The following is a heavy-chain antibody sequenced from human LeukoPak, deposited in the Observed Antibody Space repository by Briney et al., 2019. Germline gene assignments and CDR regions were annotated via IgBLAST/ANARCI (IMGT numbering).Heavy chain of an antibody. CDR1: GGSISSYY. D-gene: IGHD2-15*01. V-gene: IGHV4-59*12. CDR3: AREGRYCSGGSCYNLLDS. J-gene: IGHJ5*01. Sequence: PSETLSLTCTVSGGSISSYYWSWIRQPPGKGLEWIGYIYYSGSTNYNPSLKSRINISLDPSKNQFSLKLTSVTAADTAVYSCAREGRYCSGGSCYNLLDSWGQGTLVTVSS. CDR2: IYYSGST.